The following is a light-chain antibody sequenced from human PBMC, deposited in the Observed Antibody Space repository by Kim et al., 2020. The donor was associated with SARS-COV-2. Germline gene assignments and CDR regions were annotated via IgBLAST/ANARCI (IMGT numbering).Light chain of an antibody. Sequence: EIVLTQSPGTLSLSPGERATLYCRASQSISSIYFAWYQQKPAQAPRLLIYAASSRATGIPDRFSGSGSGTDFTLTISRLEPEDFAVYYCQQYGGLPLTFGGGTKLEI. V-gene: IGKV3-20*01. J-gene: IGKJ4*01. CDR2: AAS. CDR1: QSISSIY. CDR3: QQYGGLPLT.